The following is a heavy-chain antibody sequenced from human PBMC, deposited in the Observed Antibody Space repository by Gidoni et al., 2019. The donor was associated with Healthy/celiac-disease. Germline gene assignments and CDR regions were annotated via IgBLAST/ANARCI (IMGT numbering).Heavy chain of an antibody. CDR2: IYYSGST. CDR1: GCSLSSSSYY. V-gene: IGHV4-39*01. Sequence: QLQLQESGPGLVKPSETLSLTCTVSGCSLSSSSYYWGWIRQPPGKGLEWSGIIYYSGSTYYNPSLKSRVTISVDTSKNQFSLKLSSVTAADTAVYYCARLPFGVVILIDYWGQGTLVTVSS. J-gene: IGHJ4*02. CDR3: ARLPFGVVILIDY. D-gene: IGHD3-3*01.